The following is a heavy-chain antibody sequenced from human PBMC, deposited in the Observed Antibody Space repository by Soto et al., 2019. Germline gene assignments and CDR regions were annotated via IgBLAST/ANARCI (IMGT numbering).Heavy chain of an antibody. D-gene: IGHD2-21*02. V-gene: IGHV3-48*02. CDR1: GFMFSEHS. J-gene: IGHJ4*02. Sequence: QVESGGGLVYQGGSLTLPCVGSGFMFSEHSMNWVRQAPGKELQWVSYISSSSDSTYYADSVKGRFTVSRDNAKNALFLQMNSLRDDDTATYYCARLPKGSLVTAWGQGVRVTVSS. CDR3: ARLPKGSLVTA. CDR2: ISSSSDST.